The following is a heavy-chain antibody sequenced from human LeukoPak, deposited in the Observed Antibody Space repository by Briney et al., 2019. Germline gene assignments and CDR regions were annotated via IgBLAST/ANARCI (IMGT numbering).Heavy chain of an antibody. V-gene: IGHV3-30*02. CDR2: LRYDGTKK. J-gene: IGHJ4*02. Sequence: PGGALRLFFAASGFQFSRNGMHWGRQAPGKGLEGVGFLRYDGTKKFYGDSVRGRFTISRDNSKNTLYLEMNSLRHEDTAVYSCARDFDDVNGDFYYIPDFWGQGTLVTVSS. D-gene: IGHD3-10*02. CDR3: ARDFDDVNGDFYYIPDF. CDR1: GFQFSRNG.